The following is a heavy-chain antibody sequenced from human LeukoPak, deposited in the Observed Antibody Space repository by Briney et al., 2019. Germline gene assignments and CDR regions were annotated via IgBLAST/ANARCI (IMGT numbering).Heavy chain of an antibody. D-gene: IGHD3-10*01. Sequence: GGSLRLSCEGSAFIFSGHWMNWVRQTPGKGLEWVASIKEDGSERQYVDSVKGRFSISRDNTKGSLFLQLNSLRAEDTAVYYCARDPTFGEPLYYFDFWGQGTLVTVSS. J-gene: IGHJ4*02. CDR2: IKEDGSER. CDR1: AFIFSGHW. V-gene: IGHV3-7*01. CDR3: ARDPTFGEPLYYFDF.